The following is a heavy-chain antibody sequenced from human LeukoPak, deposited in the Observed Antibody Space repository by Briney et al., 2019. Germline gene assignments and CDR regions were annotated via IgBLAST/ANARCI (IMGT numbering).Heavy chain of an antibody. V-gene: IGHV3-74*01. CDR2: INSDGSST. Sequence: PGGSLRLSCAASGFTFSSYWMHWVRQAPGKGLVWVSCINSDGSSTSYADSVKGRFTISRDNAKNTLYLQMNSLRAEDTAVYYCARGGSSGYYYFDYWGQGTLVTVSS. CDR3: ARGGSSGYYYFDY. J-gene: IGHJ4*02. D-gene: IGHD3-22*01. CDR1: GFTFSSYW.